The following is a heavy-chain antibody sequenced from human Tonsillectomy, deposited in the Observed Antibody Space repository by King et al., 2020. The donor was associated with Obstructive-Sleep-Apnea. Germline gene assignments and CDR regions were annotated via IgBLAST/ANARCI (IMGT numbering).Heavy chain of an antibody. CDR3: ARESQNWFDP. CDR1: GYTFTDYY. J-gene: IGHJ5*02. V-gene: IGHV1-2*02. Sequence: VQLVQSGAEVKKPGASVKVSCKASGYTFTDYYMDWVRQAPGQGLEWMGWINPNSGATNYAQRFQGRVTMTRDTSISTAYIELSRLRSDDTAVYYCARESQNWFDPWGQGTLVTVSS. CDR2: INPNSGAT.